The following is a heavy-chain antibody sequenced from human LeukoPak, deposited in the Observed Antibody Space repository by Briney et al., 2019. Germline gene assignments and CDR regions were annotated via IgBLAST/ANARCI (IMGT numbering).Heavy chain of an antibody. D-gene: IGHD6-6*01. V-gene: IGHV4-31*03. J-gene: IGHJ4*02. Sequence: SETLSLTCTVSGGSISSGGYYWSWIRQHPGKGLEWIGHIYYSGTSFYNPSLTSRVTISVDTSKNQFSLKLTPVNDADTAVYYCARIERSSYSLGFDYWGQGTLVTVSS. CDR3: ARIERSSYSLGFDY. CDR2: IYYSGTS. CDR1: GGSISSGGYY.